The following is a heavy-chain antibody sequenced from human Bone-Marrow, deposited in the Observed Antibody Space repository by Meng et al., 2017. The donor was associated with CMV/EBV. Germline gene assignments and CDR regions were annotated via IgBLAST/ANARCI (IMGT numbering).Heavy chain of an antibody. V-gene: IGHV3-7*01. Sequence: GGSLRLSCVASGFTFSNYYMSWVRQAPGKGLEWVANIKQRGSEAFYVDSVKGRFTISRDDAKNSLYLQMNSLTAEDTALYYCAREGVVVVPATMDDAFDVCGQATMVTVSS. D-gene: IGHD2-2*01. J-gene: IGHJ3*01. CDR1: GFTFSNYY. CDR3: AREGVVVVPATMDDAFDV. CDR2: IKQRGSEA.